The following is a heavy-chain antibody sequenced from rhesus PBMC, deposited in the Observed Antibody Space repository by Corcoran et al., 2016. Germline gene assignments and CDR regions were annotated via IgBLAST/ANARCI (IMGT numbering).Heavy chain of an antibody. Sequence: EVQLVESGAGLVQPGGSLRLYCAASGFNFSNSWMSWVRKAPGKGLEWVARIKRKAVVETSDYSASVKGRFTISRDDSKHTLYLQINSLKTEDTAVYYCTTDRYYNIWTGYYSGYGLDSWGQGVVVTVSA. D-gene: IGHD3-3*01. CDR1: GFNFSNSW. CDR2: IKRKAVVETS. V-gene: IGHV3-30*02. J-gene: IGHJ6*01. CDR3: TTDRYYNIWTGYYSGYGLDS.